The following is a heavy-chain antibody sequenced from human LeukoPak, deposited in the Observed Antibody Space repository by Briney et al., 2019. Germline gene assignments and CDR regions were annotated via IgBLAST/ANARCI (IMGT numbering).Heavy chain of an antibody. Sequence: GGSLRLSCAASGFTFSSYSMNWVRQAPGKGLEWVSSISSSSSYIYYADSVKGRFTISGDNAKNSLYLQMNSLRAEDTAVYYCAELGITMIGGVWGKGTTVTISS. CDR3: AELGITMIGGV. V-gene: IGHV3-21*01. J-gene: IGHJ6*04. CDR1: GFTFSSYS. CDR2: ISSSSSYI. D-gene: IGHD3-10*02.